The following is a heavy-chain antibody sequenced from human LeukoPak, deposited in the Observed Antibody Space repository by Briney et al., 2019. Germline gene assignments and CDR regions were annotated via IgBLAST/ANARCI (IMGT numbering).Heavy chain of an antibody. V-gene: IGHV4-34*01. D-gene: IGHD5-24*01. J-gene: IGHJ4*02. CDR2: INHSGST. CDR3: ARTDYNWENDY. Sequence: SETLSLICAVYDGSFSGYYWSWIRQPPGKGLEWIGEINHSGSTNYNPSLKSRVTISVDTSKNQFSLKLSSVTAADTAVYYCARTDYNWENDYWGQGTLVTVSS. CDR1: DGSFSGYY.